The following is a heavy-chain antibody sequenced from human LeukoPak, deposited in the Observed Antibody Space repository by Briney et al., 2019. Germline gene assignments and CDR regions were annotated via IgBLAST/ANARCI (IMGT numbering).Heavy chain of an antibody. CDR2: MNPNSGNT. J-gene: IGHJ4*02. CDR3: ARVYTTYYYGSGSYKILDY. Sequence: ASVKVSCKASGYTFTSYDINWVRQATGQGLEWMGWMNPNSGNTGYAQKFQGRVTITRNTSISTAYMELSSLRSEDTAVYYCARVYTTYYYGSGSYKILDYWGQGTLVTVSS. D-gene: IGHD3-10*01. CDR1: GYTFTSYD. V-gene: IGHV1-8*03.